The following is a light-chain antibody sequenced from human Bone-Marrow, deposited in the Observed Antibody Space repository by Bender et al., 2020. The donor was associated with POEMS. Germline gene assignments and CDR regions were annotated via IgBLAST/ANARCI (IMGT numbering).Light chain of an antibody. CDR2: QDI. Sequence: LTQPPSVSVSPGQTASITCSEDKLGDKYVCWYQQKPGQSPVLVIYQDIRRPSGIPERFSGSKSGTSASLAITGLQSDDEAIYFCVAWDASLNGWVFGGGTKLTVL. V-gene: IGLV3-1*01. CDR1: KLGDKY. CDR3: VAWDASLNGWV. J-gene: IGLJ3*02.